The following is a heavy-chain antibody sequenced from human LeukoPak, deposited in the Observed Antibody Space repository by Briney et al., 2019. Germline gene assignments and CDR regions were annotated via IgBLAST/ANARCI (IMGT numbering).Heavy chain of an antibody. D-gene: IGHD3-9*01. V-gene: IGHV4-61*05. CDR3: ARRLLDDILTGYYLDAFDI. J-gene: IGHJ3*02. Sequence: SETLSLTCTVSGGSISSSSYYWSWIRQPPGKGLEWIGYIYYSGSTNYNPSLKSRVTISVDTSKNQFSLKLSSVTAADTAVYYCARRLLDDILTGYYLDAFDIWGQGTMVTVSS. CDR2: IYYSGST. CDR1: GGSISSSSYY.